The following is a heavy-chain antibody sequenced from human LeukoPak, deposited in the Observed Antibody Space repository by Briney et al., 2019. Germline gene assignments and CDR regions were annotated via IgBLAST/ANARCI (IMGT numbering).Heavy chain of an antibody. Sequence: SVKVSCKASGGTFSSYAISWVRQALGQGLEWMGRIIPIFGTANYAQKFQGRVTITTDESTSTAYMELSSLRSEDTAVYYCARDGDPNTATLDYWGKGTLVTVSS. J-gene: IGHJ4*02. V-gene: IGHV1-69*05. D-gene: IGHD5-18*01. CDR3: ARDGDPNTATLDY. CDR2: IIPIFGTA. CDR1: GGTFSSYA.